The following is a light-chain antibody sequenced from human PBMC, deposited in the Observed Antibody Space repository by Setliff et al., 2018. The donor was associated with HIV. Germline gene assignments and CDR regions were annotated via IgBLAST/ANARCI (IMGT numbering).Light chain of an antibody. CDR1: NVGSYN. Sequence: ELTQAPSVSVAPGETASISCGGSNVGSYNVHWYQQKPGQAPVLVIYYGRDRPSGVPDRFSASTSGNTATLTISGAEAGDEADYYCQVWDYSGHPYVFGSGTKVTVL. J-gene: IGLJ1*01. CDR2: YGR. CDR3: QVWDYSGHPYV. V-gene: IGLV3-21*04.